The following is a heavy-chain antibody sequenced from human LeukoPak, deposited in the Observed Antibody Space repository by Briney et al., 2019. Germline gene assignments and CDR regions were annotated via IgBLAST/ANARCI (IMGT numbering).Heavy chain of an antibody. CDR3: AKDRIYADGLWDFDY. Sequence: GGSLRLSCIASGFTFSTYTMSWVRQAPGEGLKWVSGILVNGGTYYSDSVKGRFTISRENSKKKMYLQKNSLRADDTAVCYCAKDRIYADGLWDFDYWGQGTLVTVSS. J-gene: IGHJ4*02. V-gene: IGHV3-23*01. D-gene: IGHD3-10*01. CDR1: GFTFSTYT. CDR2: ILVNGGT.